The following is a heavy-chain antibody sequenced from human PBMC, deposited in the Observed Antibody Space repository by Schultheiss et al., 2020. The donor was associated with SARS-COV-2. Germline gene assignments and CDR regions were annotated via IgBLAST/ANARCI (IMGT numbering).Heavy chain of an antibody. CDR1: GGSISSSSYY. Sequence: SQTLSLTCTVSGGSISSSSYYWGWIRQPPGKGLEWIGSIYHSGSRYYNPSLDSRLTISGDTSKNQFSLKLSSVTAADTAVYYCARALLGGPGAAAHTWGQGTLIPVSS. D-gene: IGHD3-16*01. V-gene: IGHV4-39*07. J-gene: IGHJ4*02. CDR3: ARALLGGPGAAAHT. CDR2: IYHSGSR.